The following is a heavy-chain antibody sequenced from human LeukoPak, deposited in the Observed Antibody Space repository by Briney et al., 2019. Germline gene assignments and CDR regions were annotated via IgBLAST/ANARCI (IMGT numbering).Heavy chain of an antibody. Sequence: SETLSLTCAVYGGSFSGYYWSWIRQPPGKGLEWIGEINHSGSTNYNPSLKSRVTISVDTSKNRFSLKVSSVTAADTAVYYCARVFDSGSQAYFYYMDVWGKGTTVTIFS. V-gene: IGHV4-34*01. J-gene: IGHJ6*03. CDR1: GGSFSGYY. D-gene: IGHD3-10*01. CDR3: ARVFDSGSQAYFYYMDV. CDR2: INHSGST.